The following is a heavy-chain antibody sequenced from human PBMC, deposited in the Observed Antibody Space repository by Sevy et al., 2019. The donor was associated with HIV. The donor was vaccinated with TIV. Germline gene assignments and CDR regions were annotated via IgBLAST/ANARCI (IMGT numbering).Heavy chain of an antibody. D-gene: IGHD6-19*01. CDR3: ARAGSGWYDHYFDP. CDR2: MNPNSGNT. J-gene: IGHJ4*02. V-gene: IGHV1-8*01. Sequence: ASVKVSCKASGYIFTSYDINWVRQATGQGLEWMGWMNPNSGNTGYAQKFQGRVTMTRNTSISTAYMELSSLRSEDTAVYFCARAGSGWYDHYFDPWGQGTLVTVSS. CDR1: GYIFTSYD.